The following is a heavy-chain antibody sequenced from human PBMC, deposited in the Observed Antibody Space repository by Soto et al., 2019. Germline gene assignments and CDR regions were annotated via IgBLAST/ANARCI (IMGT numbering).Heavy chain of an antibody. CDR3: ARSPSWETTVTPYYFDY. V-gene: IGHV1-8*01. CDR1: RYTFINYD. CDR2: MNPKSGNT. D-gene: IGHD4-4*01. Sequence: QVQLVQSGAEVKKPGASVKVSCKASRYTFINYDINWVRQATGQGLEWMGWMNPKSGNTGYAQNFQGRVTMTRNTSISTAYMELSSLRSEDTVVYYCARSPSWETTVTPYYFDYWGQGTLVTVSS. J-gene: IGHJ4*02.